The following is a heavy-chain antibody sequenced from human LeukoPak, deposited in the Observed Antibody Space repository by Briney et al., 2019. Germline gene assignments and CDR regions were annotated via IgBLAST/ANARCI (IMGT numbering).Heavy chain of an antibody. Sequence: GGSLRLSCAASGFGFPAFTMNWVRQAPGKGLEWVSSINGLGSHIFYADSVKGRFTISRDNTNNLLFLEMNSLRDDDTAVYHCRRDLLWTGLSPITESWRWGPGTMVSVSS. J-gene: IGHJ3*01. V-gene: IGHV3-21*01. CDR3: RRDLLWTGLSPITESWR. CDR1: GFGFPAFT. D-gene: IGHD2-21*01. CDR2: INGLGSHI.